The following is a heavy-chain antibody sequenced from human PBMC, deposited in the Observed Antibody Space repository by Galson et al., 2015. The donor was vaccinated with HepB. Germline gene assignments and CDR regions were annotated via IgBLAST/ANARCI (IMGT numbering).Heavy chain of an antibody. V-gene: IGHV1-24*01. Sequence: SVKVSCKVSGYTLTELSMHWVRQAPGKGLEWMGGFDPEDGETIYAQKFQGRVTMTEDTSTDTAYMELSSLRSEDAAVYYCATDETGNYYGMDVWGQGTTVTVSS. CDR2: FDPEDGET. D-gene: IGHD7-27*01. J-gene: IGHJ6*02. CDR3: ATDETGNYYGMDV. CDR1: GYTLTELS.